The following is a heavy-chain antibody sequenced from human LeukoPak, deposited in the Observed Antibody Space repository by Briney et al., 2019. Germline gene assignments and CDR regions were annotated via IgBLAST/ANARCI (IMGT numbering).Heavy chain of an antibody. CDR3: ARALCGTTESYYYMDV. D-gene: IGHD1-7*01. CDR1: GYTFTSYD. Sequence: ASVKVSCKASGYTFTSYDINWVRQATGPGLEWMGWMNPNSGNTGNSQKFQGRVTMTMYSSITTASLDLRSLSLEDTAVYYCARALCGTTESYYYMDVWGKGTTVTVSS. J-gene: IGHJ6*03. CDR2: MNPNSGNT. V-gene: IGHV1-8*01.